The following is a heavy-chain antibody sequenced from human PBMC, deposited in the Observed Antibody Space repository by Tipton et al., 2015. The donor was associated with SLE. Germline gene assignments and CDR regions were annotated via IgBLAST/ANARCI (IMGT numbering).Heavy chain of an antibody. V-gene: IGHV3-49*03. Sequence: SLRLSCTASGFTFGESGMSWFRQAPGKGLEWVSFIRSNGHGGTTQYAASVTGRFTISRDDSESILYLQMNSLKTDDTAVYYCARSLNIVAAVFDIWGQGTMVTVSS. CDR2: IRSNGHGGTT. D-gene: IGHD6-13*01. CDR1: GFTFGESG. J-gene: IGHJ3*02. CDR3: ARSLNIVAAVFDI.